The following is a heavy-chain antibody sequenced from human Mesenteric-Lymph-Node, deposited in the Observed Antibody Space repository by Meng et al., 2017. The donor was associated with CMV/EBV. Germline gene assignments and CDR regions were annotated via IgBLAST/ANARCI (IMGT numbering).Heavy chain of an antibody. CDR2: IYSGGRT. CDR3: ATTHCSSSSCYLGFHS. V-gene: IGHV3-66*02. CDR1: GFTFSNYA. Sequence: GESLKISCAASGFTFSNYAMSWVRQAPGKGLEWVSLIYSGGRTSYADSVKGRFTISRDNSKNTLYLEMNSLRAEDTALYYCATTHCSSSSCYLGFHSWGHGTLVTVSS. D-gene: IGHD6-13*01. J-gene: IGHJ5*01.